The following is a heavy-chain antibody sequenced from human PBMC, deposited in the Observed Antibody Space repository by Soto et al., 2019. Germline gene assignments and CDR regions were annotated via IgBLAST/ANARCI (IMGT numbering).Heavy chain of an antibody. Sequence: ASVKLSCKASGYTFTGYYMHWVRQAPGQGLEWMGWINPNSGGTNYAQKFQGWVTMSRDTSISTAYMELSRLRSDDTAVYYCARAPPSMIRGVIYYYYYSLDVWGQGTTVTVSS. CDR1: GYTFTGYY. CDR2: INPNSGGT. CDR3: ARAPPSMIRGVIYYYYYSLDV. V-gene: IGHV1-2*04. J-gene: IGHJ6*02. D-gene: IGHD3-10*01.